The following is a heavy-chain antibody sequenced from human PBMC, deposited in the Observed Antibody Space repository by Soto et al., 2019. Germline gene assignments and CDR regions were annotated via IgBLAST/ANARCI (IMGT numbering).Heavy chain of an antibody. V-gene: IGHV3-23*01. CDR2: ISGGGGST. CDR1: GFTFSSYG. D-gene: IGHD4-4*01. Sequence: PGGSLRLSCAASGFTFSSYGMHWVRQAPGKGLEWVAAISGGGGSTYYADSVKGRFTISRDNSKNTLYLQMNSLRAEDTAVYYCAKSRTTPWGSDAFDIWGQGTMVTVSS. J-gene: IGHJ3*02. CDR3: AKSRTTPWGSDAFDI.